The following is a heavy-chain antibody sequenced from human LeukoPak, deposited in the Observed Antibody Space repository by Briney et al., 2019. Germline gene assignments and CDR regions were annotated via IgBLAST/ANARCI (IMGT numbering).Heavy chain of an antibody. CDR1: GYTFTGYY. Sequence: ASVTVSCKASGYTFTGYYMHWVRQAPGQGLEWMGWINPNSGGTNYAQKFQGRVTMTRDTSISTAYMELSRLRSDDTAVYYCARVGITMVRGVIFPDYWGQGTLVTVSS. CDR3: ARVGITMVRGVIFPDY. V-gene: IGHV1-2*02. CDR2: INPNSGGT. D-gene: IGHD3-10*01. J-gene: IGHJ4*02.